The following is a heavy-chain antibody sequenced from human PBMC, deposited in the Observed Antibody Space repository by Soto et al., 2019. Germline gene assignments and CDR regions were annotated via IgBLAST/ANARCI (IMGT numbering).Heavy chain of an antibody. Sequence: SETLSLTCTVSGGSVSSGSYYWSWIRQPPGKGLEWIGYIYYSGSTNYNPSLKSRVTISVDTSKNQYSLKLSSVTAADTAVYYCARDSAAAGIVSDYWGQGTLVTVSS. CDR1: GGSVSSGSYY. CDR2: IYYSGST. CDR3: ARDSAAAGIVSDY. J-gene: IGHJ4*02. V-gene: IGHV4-61*01. D-gene: IGHD6-13*01.